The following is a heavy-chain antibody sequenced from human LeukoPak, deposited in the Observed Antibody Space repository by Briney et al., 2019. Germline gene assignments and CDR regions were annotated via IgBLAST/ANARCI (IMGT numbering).Heavy chain of an antibody. J-gene: IGHJ4*02. CDR2: MNPNSGNT. CDR3: ARGGPPDYDILTGDPDY. D-gene: IGHD3-9*01. Sequence: ASVKVSCKASGYTFTSYDINWVRQATGQGLEWMGWMNPNSGNTGYAQKFQGRVTMTRNTSISTAYMELSSLRSEDTAVYYCARGGPPDYDILTGDPDYWGQGTLVTVSS. V-gene: IGHV1-8*01. CDR1: GYTFTSYD.